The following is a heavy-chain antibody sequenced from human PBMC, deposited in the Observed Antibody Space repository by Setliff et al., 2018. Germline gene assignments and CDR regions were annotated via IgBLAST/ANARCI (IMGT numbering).Heavy chain of an antibody. CDR1: GGTFSSYA. D-gene: IGHD3-22*01. CDR2: IIPIFGTA. CDR3: ARGNYYDSSGYSVDY. J-gene: IGHJ4*02. V-gene: IGHV1-69*05. Sequence: SVKVSCKASGGTFSSYAISWVRRAPGQGLEWMGGIIPIFGTANYAQKFQGRVTITTDESTSTAYMELSSLRSEDTAVYYCARGNYYDSSGYSVDYWGQGTLVTVSS.